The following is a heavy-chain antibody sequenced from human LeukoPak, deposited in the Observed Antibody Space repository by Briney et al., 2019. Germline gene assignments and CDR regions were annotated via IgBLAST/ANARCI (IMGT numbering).Heavy chain of an antibody. CDR2: MNPNNGNT. J-gene: IGHJ6*02. CDR3: ARGNRPRGLGYYYGMDV. V-gene: IGHV1-8*01. CDR1: GYTFTSYD. Sequence: GASVKVSCKASGYTFTSYDINWVRQATGQGLEWMGWMNPNNGNTGYAQKFQGRVTMTRNTSISTAYMELSSLRSEDTAVYYCARGNRPRGLGYYYGMDVWGQGTTVTVSS. D-gene: IGHD1-14*01.